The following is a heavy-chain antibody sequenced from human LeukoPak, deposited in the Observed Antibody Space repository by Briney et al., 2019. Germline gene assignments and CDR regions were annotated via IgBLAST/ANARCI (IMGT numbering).Heavy chain of an antibody. J-gene: IGHJ6*02. CDR2: IYYSGST. Sequence: SETLSLTCTVSGGSISSYYWSWIRQPPGKGLEWIGYIYYSGSTNYNPSLKSRVTISVDTSKNQFSLKLSSVTAADTAVYYCAREHARYSGYDTAYGMDVWGQGATVTVSS. CDR1: GGSISSYY. CDR3: AREHARYSGYDTAYGMDV. D-gene: IGHD5-12*01. V-gene: IGHV4-59*01.